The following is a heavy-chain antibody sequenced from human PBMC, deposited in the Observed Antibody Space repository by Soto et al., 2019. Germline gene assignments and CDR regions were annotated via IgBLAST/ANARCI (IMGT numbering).Heavy chain of an antibody. CDR3: ARVIMIVGVANRGSYFDY. J-gene: IGHJ4*02. V-gene: IGHV1-18*01. Sequence: ASVKVSCKASGYTFSNFGLSWVRQAPGQGLEWMGWISPSNGQTIYAQNFHGRVTMTTDTSTATAHMELRSLISDDTAVYYCARVIMIVGVANRGSYFDYWGQGTRVTVSS. CDR2: ISPSNGQT. D-gene: IGHD3-3*01. CDR1: GYTFSNFG.